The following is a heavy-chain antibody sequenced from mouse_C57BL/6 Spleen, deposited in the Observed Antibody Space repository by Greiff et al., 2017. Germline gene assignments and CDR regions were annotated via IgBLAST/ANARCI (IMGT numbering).Heavy chain of an antibody. Sequence: DVHLVESGEGLVKPGGSLKLSCAASGFTFSSYAMSWVRQTPEKRLEWVAYISSGGDYIYYADTVKGRFTISRDNARNTLYLQMSSLKSEDTAMYYCTRDGHYDYYAMDYWGQGTSVTVSS. J-gene: IGHJ4*01. CDR2: ISSGGDYI. CDR3: TRDGHYDYYAMDY. V-gene: IGHV5-9-1*02. CDR1: GFTFSSYA. D-gene: IGHD2-3*01.